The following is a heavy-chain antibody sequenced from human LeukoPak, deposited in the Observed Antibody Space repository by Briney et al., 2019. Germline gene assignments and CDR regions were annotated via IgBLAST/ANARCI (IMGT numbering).Heavy chain of an antibody. Sequence: SETLSLTCTVSGGSISSYYWDWIRQSPGKGLEWIGHIYYSGNTNYNPSLKSRVTISVDTSKNQFSLKLTSATAADTAVYYCARGDDYKSTLFDYWGQGTLVTVSS. J-gene: IGHJ4*02. D-gene: IGHD5-12*01. CDR2: IYYSGNT. CDR3: ARGDDYKSTLFDY. CDR1: GGSISSYY. V-gene: IGHV4-59*01.